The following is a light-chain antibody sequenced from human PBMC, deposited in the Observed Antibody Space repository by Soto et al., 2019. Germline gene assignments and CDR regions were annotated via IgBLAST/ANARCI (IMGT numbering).Light chain of an antibody. CDR3: SSFTSRFTFV. J-gene: IGLJ1*01. V-gene: IGLV2-14*01. Sequence: HSALAQPASVSGSPGQSIAISCTGTRSDVGAYNYVSWYQQHPGKAPKLMISEVTNRPSGVSDRFSGSKSGNTASLTISGLQAEDEADYYCSSFTSRFTFVFGTGTKGTVL. CDR2: EVT. CDR1: RSDVGAYNY.